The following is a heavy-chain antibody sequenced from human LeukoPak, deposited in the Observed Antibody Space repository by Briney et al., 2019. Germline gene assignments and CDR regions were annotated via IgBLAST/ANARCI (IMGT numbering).Heavy chain of an antibody. CDR2: IIPIFGTA. CDR1: GGTFSSYA. D-gene: IGHD2-2*01. CDR3: ARDRYCSSTSCYGGNWFDP. Sequence: SVKVSCKASGGTFSSYAISWVRQAPGQGLEWMGGIIPIFGTANYAQKFQGRVTITADESTSTAYMELSSLRSEDTAGYYCARDRYCSSTSCYGGNWFDPWGQGTLVTVSS. V-gene: IGHV1-69*13. J-gene: IGHJ5*02.